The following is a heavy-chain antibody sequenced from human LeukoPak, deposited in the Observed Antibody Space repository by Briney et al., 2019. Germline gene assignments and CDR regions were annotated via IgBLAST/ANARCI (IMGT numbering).Heavy chain of an antibody. J-gene: IGHJ4*02. CDR1: GFSFSSYW. CDR2: IKQDGSEK. Sequence: PGGSLRLSCAASGFSFSSYWMSWVRQAPGKGLEWVANIKQDGSEKYYVDSVKGRFTISRDNAKNSLYLQVNSQRAEDTAVYYCARVVGSGWYRNYFDYWGQGTLVTVSS. V-gene: IGHV3-7*01. CDR3: ARVVGSGWYRNYFDY. D-gene: IGHD6-19*01.